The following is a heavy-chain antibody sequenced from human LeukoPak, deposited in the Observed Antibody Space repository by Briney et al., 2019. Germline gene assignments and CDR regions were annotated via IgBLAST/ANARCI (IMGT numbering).Heavy chain of an antibody. Sequence: SETLSLTCTVSSDSFRTYFWTWIRQPPGRGLEYIGYIHHSGSTNYSPALKGRVTISIDTSTSQVSLTLSSVTAADTAVYYCARTFSGSYLLDYWGQGALVTVSS. CDR3: ARTFSGSYLLDY. V-gene: IGHV4-59*01. J-gene: IGHJ4*02. D-gene: IGHD1-26*01. CDR2: IHHSGST. CDR1: SDSFRTYF.